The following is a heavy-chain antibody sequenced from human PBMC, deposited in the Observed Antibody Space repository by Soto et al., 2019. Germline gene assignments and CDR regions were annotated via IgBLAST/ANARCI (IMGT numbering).Heavy chain of an antibody. CDR1: GGTFSSYT. D-gene: IGHD2-15*01. V-gene: IGHV1-69*08. CDR2: IIPILGIA. CDR3: AREGCSGGSCYSGWFDP. J-gene: IGHJ5*02. Sequence: QVQLVQSGAEVKKPGSSVKVSCKASGGTFSSYTISWVRQAPGQGLEWMGRIIPILGIANYAQKFQGRVTITADKSTSTAYRELSSLRSEDTAVYYCAREGCSGGSCYSGWFDPWGQGTWSPSPQ.